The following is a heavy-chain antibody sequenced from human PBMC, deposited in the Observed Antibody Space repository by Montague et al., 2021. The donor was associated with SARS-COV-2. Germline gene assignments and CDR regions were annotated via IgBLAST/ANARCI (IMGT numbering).Heavy chain of an antibody. J-gene: IGHJ4*02. CDR1: GASMRSYY. CDR3: ARVSGVFGGITHFDY. D-gene: IGHD3-16*01. Sequence: SETLSLTCTVSGASMRSYYWSWVRQSPGKGLEWIGYTYYSGSTNYAPSLKSRLTMTVDMSANQFSLTLMSVTAADSAVYYCARVSGVFGGITHFDYWGQGFLVSVSS. CDR2: TYYSGST. V-gene: IGHV4-59*01.